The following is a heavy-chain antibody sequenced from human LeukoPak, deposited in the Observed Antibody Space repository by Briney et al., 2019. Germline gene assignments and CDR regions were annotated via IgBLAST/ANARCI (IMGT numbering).Heavy chain of an antibody. D-gene: IGHD1-1*01. Sequence: GRSLRLSCAASGFTFSSYSMNWVRQAPGKGLEWVSYISSSSSTIYYADSVKGRFTISRDNAKNSLYLQMNSLRAEDTAVYYCARDDSGTTWGLLQAFDIWGQGTMVTVSS. CDR3: ARDDSGTTWGLLQAFDI. CDR1: GFTFSSYS. J-gene: IGHJ3*02. V-gene: IGHV3-48*04. CDR2: ISSSSSTI.